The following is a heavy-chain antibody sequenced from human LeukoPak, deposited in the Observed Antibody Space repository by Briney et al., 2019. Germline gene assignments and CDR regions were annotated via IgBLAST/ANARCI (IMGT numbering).Heavy chain of an antibody. D-gene: IGHD2-15*01. CDR3: ARHLCSGGSCDYAFDI. Sequence: KASETLSLTCTVSGGSISSYYWSWIRQPPGKGLEWIGYIYYSGSTNYNPSLKSRVTISVDTSKNQFSLKLSSVTAADTAVYYCARHLCSGGSCDYAFDIWGQGTMVTVSS. CDR1: GGSISSYY. V-gene: IGHV4-59*01. J-gene: IGHJ3*02. CDR2: IYYSGST.